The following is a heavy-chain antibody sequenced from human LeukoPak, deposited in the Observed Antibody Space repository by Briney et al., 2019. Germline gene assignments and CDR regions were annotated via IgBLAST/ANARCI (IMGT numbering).Heavy chain of an antibody. CDR3: ARVGPLATRSAGHYYFDL. CDR1: GFTFSNYA. D-gene: IGHD3-10*01. J-gene: IGHJ2*01. Sequence: PGGSLRLSCAASGFTFSNYAMSSVRRAPGKGLEWFSTVSDKGDATAHADSVKGRFTISRDNAKNTLSLLMNILSAEDTAVYYCARVGPLATRSAGHYYFDLWGRGTLVTVSS. CDR2: VSDKGDAT. V-gene: IGHV3-23*01.